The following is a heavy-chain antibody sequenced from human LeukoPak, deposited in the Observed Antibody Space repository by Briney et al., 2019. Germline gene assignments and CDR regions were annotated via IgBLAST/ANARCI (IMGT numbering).Heavy chain of an antibody. D-gene: IGHD3-3*01. CDR2: INPNSGVT. Sequence: GASVKVSFKSSGYTFTVYSIHWVRQAPGQGREYMGWINPNSGVTNYAQKFRGRVTMTRDTSITTTYMELSRLRSDDTAVYYCALYDFWSGYYGVDYWGLGTLVTVSS. CDR3: ALYDFWSGYYGVDY. CDR1: GYTFTVYS. J-gene: IGHJ4*02. V-gene: IGHV1-2*02.